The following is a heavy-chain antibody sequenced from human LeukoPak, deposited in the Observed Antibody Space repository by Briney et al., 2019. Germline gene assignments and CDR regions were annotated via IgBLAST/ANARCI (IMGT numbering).Heavy chain of an antibody. CDR3: ARDLLQWQTNNWLAP. D-gene: IGHD6-19*01. V-gene: IGHV1-18*01. CDR1: GYGFTNYG. CDR2: TSAYNGDT. Sequence: GASVKVSCKTSGYGFTNYGVNWVRQAPGQGLEWMGWTSAYNGDTKYGQKFQGRLTMTTDTSTSTAYMDVRSLRSEDTAVYYCARDLLQWQTNNWLAPWGQGTLVTVSS. J-gene: IGHJ5*02.